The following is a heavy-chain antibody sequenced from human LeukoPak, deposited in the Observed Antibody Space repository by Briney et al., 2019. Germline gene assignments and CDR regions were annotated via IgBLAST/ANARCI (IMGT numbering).Heavy chain of an antibody. CDR1: GFTFSSYW. V-gene: IGHV3-74*01. CDR2: INSDGSST. D-gene: IGHD3-22*01. CDR3: VKEVFPYYYDSSGYYYGGDY. J-gene: IGHJ4*02. Sequence: GGSLRLSCAASGFTFSSYWMHWVRQAPGKGLVWVSRINSDGSSTSYADSVKGRFTISRDNAKNTLYLQMNSLRAEDTAVYYCVKEVFPYYYDSSGYYYGGDYWGQGTLVTVSS.